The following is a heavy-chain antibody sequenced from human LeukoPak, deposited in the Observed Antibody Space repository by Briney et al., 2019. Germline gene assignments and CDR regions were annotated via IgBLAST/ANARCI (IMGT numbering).Heavy chain of an antibody. J-gene: IGHJ4*02. CDR1: GFTFSNYG. Sequence: GGSLRLSCAASGFTFSNYGMHWVRQAPGKGLEWVAGISNDGNKKYYADSVKGRFTISRDNAKNSLYLQMNSLRAEDTAVYYCARDITMVRGVFFYWGQGTLVTVSS. V-gene: IGHV3-30*03. CDR2: ISNDGNKK. D-gene: IGHD3-10*01. CDR3: ARDITMVRGVFFY.